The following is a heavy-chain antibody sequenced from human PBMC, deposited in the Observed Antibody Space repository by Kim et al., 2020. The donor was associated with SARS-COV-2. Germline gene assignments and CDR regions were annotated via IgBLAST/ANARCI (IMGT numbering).Heavy chain of an antibody. V-gene: IGHV3-30*18. CDR1: GFTFSSYG. J-gene: IGHJ6*02. CDR2: ISYDGSNK. Sequence: LSLTCAASGFTFSSYGMHWVRQTPGKGLEWVAVISYDGSNKYYADSVKGRFTISRDNSKNTLYLQMNSLRAEDTAVYYCAKDLRAYDFWSELRPGDFYYYGMDVWGQGTTVTVSS. CDR3: AKDLRAYDFWSELRPGDFYYYGMDV. D-gene: IGHD3-3*01.